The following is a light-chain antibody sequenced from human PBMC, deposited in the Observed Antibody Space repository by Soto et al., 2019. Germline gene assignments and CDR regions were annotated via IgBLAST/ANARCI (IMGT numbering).Light chain of an antibody. J-gene: IGLJ2*01. V-gene: IGLV2-14*03. CDR3: SSYTTNTTRI. CDR2: DVS. Sequence: QSALTQPASVSGSPGQSITISCTGTSSDFGAYNYVSWYQQLPDKAPKLLIYDVSNRPSGVSNRFSGSKSGSTASLTISGLQAEDEADYYCSSYTTNTTRIFGGGTKLTVL. CDR1: SSDFGAYNY.